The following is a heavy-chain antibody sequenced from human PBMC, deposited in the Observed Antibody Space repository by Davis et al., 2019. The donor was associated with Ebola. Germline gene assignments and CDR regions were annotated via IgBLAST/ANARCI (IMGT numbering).Heavy chain of an antibody. CDR3: ARGLNFDWLSPGGY. CDR2: MNPNSGNT. J-gene: IGHJ4*02. D-gene: IGHD3-9*01. Sequence: AASVKVSCKASGGTFSSYAISWVRQAPGQGLEWMGWMNPNSGNTGYAQKFQGWVTMTRDTSISTAYMELSRLRSDDTAVYYCARGLNFDWLSPGGYWGQGTLVTVSS. V-gene: IGHV1-8*02. CDR1: GGTFSSYA.